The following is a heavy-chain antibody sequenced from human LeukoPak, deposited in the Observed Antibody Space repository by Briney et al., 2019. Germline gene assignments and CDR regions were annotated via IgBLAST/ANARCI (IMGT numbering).Heavy chain of an antibody. CDR1: GFTFSSYG. V-gene: IGHV3-30*03. J-gene: IGHJ4*02. D-gene: IGHD6-13*01. Sequence: PGGSLRLSYAASGFTFSSYGMHWVRQAPGKGLEWVAVISYDGSNKYYADSVKGRFTISRDNSKNTLYLQMNSLRAEDTAVYYCAAGQQQLYDYWGQGTLVTVSS. CDR2: ISYDGSNK. CDR3: AAGQQQLYDY.